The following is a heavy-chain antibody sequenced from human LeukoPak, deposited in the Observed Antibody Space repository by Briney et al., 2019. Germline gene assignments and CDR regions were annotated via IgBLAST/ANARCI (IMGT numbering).Heavy chain of an antibody. Sequence: PSETLSLTCTVSGASITTYYGSWIRQPPGKGLEYIGQIHFSGSANYNPSLKSRVAMSLDASKNQFSLTVSSVTAADTAIYYCARDILDVGATHYFDYWGQGSLLTVSS. J-gene: IGHJ4*02. D-gene: IGHD1-26*01. CDR3: ARDILDVGATHYFDY. CDR2: IHFSGSA. CDR1: GASITTYY. V-gene: IGHV4-59*01.